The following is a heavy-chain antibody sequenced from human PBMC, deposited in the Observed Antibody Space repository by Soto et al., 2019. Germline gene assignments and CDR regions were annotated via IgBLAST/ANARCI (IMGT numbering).Heavy chain of an antibody. D-gene: IGHD6-19*01. CDR1: GASITTYY. CDR2: VYHTGST. J-gene: IGHJ4*02. CDR3: ARRLFGSGWTLDS. V-gene: IGHV4-59*13. Sequence: ETLSLTCDVSGASITTYYWSWIRQAPGKGLEWIGNVYHTGSTDYNSSLRSRVTISVDTSKNQFSLNMNSVTAADTAVYYCARRLFGSGWTLDSWGQGALVTVSS.